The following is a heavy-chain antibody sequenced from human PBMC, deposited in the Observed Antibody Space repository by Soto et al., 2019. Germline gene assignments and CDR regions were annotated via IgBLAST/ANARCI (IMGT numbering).Heavy chain of an antibody. J-gene: IGHJ6*02. V-gene: IGHV1-3*01. CDR3: AVIVVPAPHYYGMDV. Sequence: ASVKVSCKASGYTFTSYAMHWVRQAPGQRLELMGWINAGNGNTKYSQKFQGRVTITRDTSASTAYMELSSLRSEDTAVYYCAVIVVPAPHYYGMDVWGQGTTVTVSS. CDR2: INAGNGNT. CDR1: GYTFTSYA. D-gene: IGHD2-2*01.